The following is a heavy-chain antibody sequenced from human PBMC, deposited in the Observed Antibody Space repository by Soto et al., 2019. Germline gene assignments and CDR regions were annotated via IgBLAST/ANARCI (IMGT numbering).Heavy chain of an antibody. CDR3: ARDKAPYYYDSSCYPKFWAFDI. Sequence: QVQLVQSGAEVKKPGSSVKVSCKASGGTFSSYAISWVRQAPGQGLEWMGGIIPIFGTANYAQKFQGRVTITAAESTSTAYMERSSLRSEDTAVYYCARDKAPYYYDSSCYPKFWAFDIWGQGTMVTVSS. CDR1: GGTFSSYA. D-gene: IGHD3-22*01. V-gene: IGHV1-69*12. J-gene: IGHJ3*02. CDR2: IIPIFGTA.